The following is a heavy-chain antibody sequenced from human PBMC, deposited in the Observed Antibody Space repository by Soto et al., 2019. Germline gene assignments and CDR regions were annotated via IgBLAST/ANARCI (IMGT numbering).Heavy chain of an antibody. V-gene: IGHV3-15*07. CDR2: IKSKTDGGTT. Sequence: PGGSLRLSCAASGFTFSNAWMNWVRQAPGKGLEWVGRIKSKTDGGTTDYAAPVKGRFTISRDDSKNTLYLQMNSLKTEDTAVFYFTTGFFYDFGSGYFPTGHFDNWGKETRVTV. J-gene: IGHJ6*03. D-gene: IGHD3-3*01. CDR3: TTGFFYDFGSGYFPTGHFDN. CDR1: GFTFSNAW.